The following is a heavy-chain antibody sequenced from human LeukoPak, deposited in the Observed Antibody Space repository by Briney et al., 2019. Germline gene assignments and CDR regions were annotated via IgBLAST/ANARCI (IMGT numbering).Heavy chain of an antibody. Sequence: PGGSLRLSCAASGFTFSSYSMNWVRQAPGKGLEWVSSISSSSSYIYYADSVKGRFTISRDNAKKSLYLQMNSLRAQDTAVYYCARGGYYDSSGYLRLWYFDLWGRGTLVTVSS. V-gene: IGHV3-21*01. J-gene: IGHJ2*01. D-gene: IGHD3-22*01. CDR3: ARGGYYDSSGYLRLWYFDL. CDR1: GFTFSSYS. CDR2: ISSSSSYI.